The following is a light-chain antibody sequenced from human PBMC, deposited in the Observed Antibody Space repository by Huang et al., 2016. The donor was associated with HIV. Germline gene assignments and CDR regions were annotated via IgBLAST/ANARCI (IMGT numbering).Light chain of an antibody. J-gene: IGKJ2*01. V-gene: IGKV1-33*01. CDR3: QQYDDLMYT. Sequence: DIQMTQSPSSLSASVGDRVTISCQASQDISKYLNWYQQKPGRAHKVLIYDASILATGVPPRFSGSGSGTYFTFTISSLQPEDSGTYYCQQYDDLMYTFGQGTKVEI. CDR1: QDISKY. CDR2: DAS.